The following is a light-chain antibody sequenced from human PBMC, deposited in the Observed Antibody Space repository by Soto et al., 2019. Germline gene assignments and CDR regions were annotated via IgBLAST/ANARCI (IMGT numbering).Light chain of an antibody. V-gene: IGLV2-11*01. CDR2: DVS. J-gene: IGLJ1*01. Sequence: QSVLTQPPSASGPPGQSVTISCTGTSSDVGGYNYVSWYQQHPGKAPKLMIFDVSKRPSGVPDRFSDSKSGNTASLTISGLQAEDEADYYCCSYAGSYTYVFGTGTKVTVL. CDR3: CSYAGSYTYV. CDR1: SSDVGGYNY.